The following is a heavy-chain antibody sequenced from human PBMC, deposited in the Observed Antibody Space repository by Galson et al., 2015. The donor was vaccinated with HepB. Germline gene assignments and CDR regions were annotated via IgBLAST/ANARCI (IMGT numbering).Heavy chain of an antibody. CDR3: ARELSGGVVVVVATSYYGMDV. J-gene: IGHJ6*02. CDR2: IIPIFGTA. V-gene: IGHV1-69*13. Sequence: SVKVSCKASGGTFSSYTISWVRQAPGQGLEWMGGIIPIFGTANYAQKFQDRVTITADESTDTAYMELSSLRSEDTAVYYCARELSGGVVVVVATSYYGMDVWGQGTTVAVSS. D-gene: IGHD2-15*01. CDR1: GGTFSSYT.